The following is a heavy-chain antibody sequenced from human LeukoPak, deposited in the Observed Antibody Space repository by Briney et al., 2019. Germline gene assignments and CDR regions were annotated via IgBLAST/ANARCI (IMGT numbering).Heavy chain of an antibody. CDR1: GFTFSSYE. CDR2: ISSSGSTI. CDR3: ARRPRTFDI. Sequence: HAGGSLRLSCAASGFTFSSYEMNWVRQAPGKGLEWVSYISSSGSTIYYADSVEGRFTISRDNAKNSLYLQMNSLRAEDTAVYYCARRPRTFDIWGQGTMVTVSS. J-gene: IGHJ3*02. V-gene: IGHV3-48*03.